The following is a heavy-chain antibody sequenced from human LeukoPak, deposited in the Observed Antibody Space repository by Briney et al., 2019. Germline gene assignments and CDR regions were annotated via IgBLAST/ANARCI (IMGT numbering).Heavy chain of an antibody. CDR1: GGSISSSY. Sequence: SETLSLTCTVSGGSISSSYWSWIRQPPGKGLEWIGYIYYTGSTNYNPPLKSRVTISVDTFKTQFSLKLSSVTAADTAVYYCARHVPDGYNPVRYFDYWGQGTLVTVSS. J-gene: IGHJ4*02. V-gene: IGHV4-59*08. CDR2: IYYTGST. CDR3: ARHVPDGYNPVRYFDY. D-gene: IGHD5-24*01.